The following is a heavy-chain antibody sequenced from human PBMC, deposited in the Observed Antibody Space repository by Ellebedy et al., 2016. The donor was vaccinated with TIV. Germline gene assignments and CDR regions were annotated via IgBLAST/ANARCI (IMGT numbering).Heavy chain of an antibody. CDR3: ARGADTTMVWGALDI. J-gene: IGHJ3*02. Sequence: PGGSLRLSCAAPGFTFSSYSMNWVRQAPGRGLEWVSTISSSSSYIYYADSVKGRFTISRDNVKNSLYLQMNSLRAEDTAVYYCARGADTTMVWGALDIWGQGTVVTVSS. V-gene: IGHV3-21*01. CDR1: GFTFSSYS. CDR2: ISSSSSYI. D-gene: IGHD5-18*01.